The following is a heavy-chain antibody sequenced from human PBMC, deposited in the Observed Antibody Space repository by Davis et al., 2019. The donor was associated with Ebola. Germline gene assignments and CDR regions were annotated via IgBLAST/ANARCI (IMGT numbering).Heavy chain of an antibody. Sequence: ASVKVSCKASGYTFTSDAIHWVRQAPGQRPEWMGWINAGNGDTFYSRKFQGRVTITRDTSASTAYMDLSSLTSKDTAVYYCAIDRRLTDLILSWYFHFWGQGTQVIVTS. V-gene: IGHV1-3*01. D-gene: IGHD2-8*02. J-gene: IGHJ4*02. CDR2: INAGNGDT. CDR3: AIDRRLTDLILSWYFHF. CDR1: GYTFTSDA.